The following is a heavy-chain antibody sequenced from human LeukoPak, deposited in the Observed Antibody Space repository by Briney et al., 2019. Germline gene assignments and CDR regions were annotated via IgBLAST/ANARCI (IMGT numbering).Heavy chain of an antibody. Sequence: PSETLSLTCAVYGGSFSGYYWSWIRQPPGKGLEWIGEINHSGSTDYNPSLKSRVTISVDTSKSQFSLKLSSVTAADTAVYYCARGLRYDYVWGSYRKMYYFDYWGQGTLVTVSS. J-gene: IGHJ4*02. CDR3: ARGLRYDYVWGSYRKMYYFDY. CDR2: INHSGST. D-gene: IGHD3-16*02. CDR1: GGSFSGYY. V-gene: IGHV4-34*01.